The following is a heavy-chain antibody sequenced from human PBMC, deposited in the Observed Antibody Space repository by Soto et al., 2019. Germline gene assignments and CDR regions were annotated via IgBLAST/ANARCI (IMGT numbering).Heavy chain of an antibody. J-gene: IGHJ5*02. Sequence: PGESQKISCKGAGYSFISYWIGWVRELPGKGQGWMGIIYPGDSDTRYSPSFQGQVTISADKSISTAYLQWSSLKASDTAMYYCASSRVGRRERMEWWPEFDPWGQGTLVTVS. CDR3: ASSRVGRRERMEWWPEFDP. CDR2: IYPGDSDT. CDR1: GYSFISYW. V-gene: IGHV5-51*01. D-gene: IGHD2-8*01.